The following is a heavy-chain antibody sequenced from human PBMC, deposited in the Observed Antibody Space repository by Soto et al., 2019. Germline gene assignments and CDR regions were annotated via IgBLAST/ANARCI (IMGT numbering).Heavy chain of an antibody. CDR3: ARAGRSGSYGLAFDI. CDR2: ISSSSSYI. J-gene: IGHJ3*02. CDR1: GFTFSSYS. Sequence: GGSLRLSCVASGFTFSSYSMNWVRQAPGKGLEWVSSISSSSSYIYYADSVKGRFTISRDNAKNSLYLQMNSLRAEDTAVYYCARAGRSGSYGLAFDIWGQGTMVTVSS. V-gene: IGHV3-21*01. D-gene: IGHD1-26*01.